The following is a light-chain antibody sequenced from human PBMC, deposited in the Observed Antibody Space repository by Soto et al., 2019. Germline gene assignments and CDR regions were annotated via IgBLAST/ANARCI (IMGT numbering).Light chain of an antibody. CDR2: EVS. J-gene: IGLJ1*01. Sequence: QSVLTQPASVSGSPGQAITIACTGTSSDVGGYDYVSWYPLHPGKAPKLMVFEVSNRPSGVSYRFSGSKSGNTASLTLSGLQAEDEADYFCSSYSISTADLFGTGTKVTVL. CDR3: SSYSISTADL. V-gene: IGLV2-14*01. CDR1: SSDVGGYDY.